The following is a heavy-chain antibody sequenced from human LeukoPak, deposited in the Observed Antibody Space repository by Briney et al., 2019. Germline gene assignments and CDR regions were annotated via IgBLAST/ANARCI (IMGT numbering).Heavy chain of an antibody. D-gene: IGHD3-22*01. Sequence: GGSLRLSCAASGFTFSSYWMHWVRQAPGKGLVWVSHVNTDGSRTNYADSVKGRFTISRDNAKNTLYLQMNSLRAEDTAVYYCARDLTYYYDSSGFTAAPHWGQGTLVTVSS. CDR3: ARDLTYYYDSSGFTAAPH. J-gene: IGHJ4*02. CDR1: GFTFSSYW. V-gene: IGHV3-74*01. CDR2: VNTDGSRT.